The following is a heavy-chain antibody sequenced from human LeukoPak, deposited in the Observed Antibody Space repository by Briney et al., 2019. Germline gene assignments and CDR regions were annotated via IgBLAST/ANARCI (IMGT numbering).Heavy chain of an antibody. D-gene: IGHD2-2*01. J-gene: IGHJ6*03. V-gene: IGHV3-20*04. CDR3: ATSARRGTLVPAALFDTRYYCYTYRYV. CDR2: VNWNSGST. Sequence: PGGSLRLSCAASGFTFSSYGMSWVRQAPGKGLEWVSGVNWNSGSTGYADSVKGRFTVSRDNAKNSLCLQMNSLRAENTAFYYCATSARRGTLVPAALFDTRYYCYTYRYVWGKGTKVTVSS. CDR1: GFTFSSYG.